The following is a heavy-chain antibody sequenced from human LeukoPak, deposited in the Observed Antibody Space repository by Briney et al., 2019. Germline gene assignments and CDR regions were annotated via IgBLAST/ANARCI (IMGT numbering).Heavy chain of an antibody. V-gene: IGHV3-48*03. CDR3: VRPLASLHDPDVFDL. CDR2: ITSTGGTK. D-gene: IGHD3-16*02. Sequence: PGGPLRLSCAASGFDITRLEMYWVRQAPGKGLEWISYITSTGGTKYYADSVRGRFTISRDNSKNSLYLQLNSLRAEDTAVYYCVRPLASLHDPDVFDLWGQGTSVTVSS. CDR1: GFDITRLE. J-gene: IGHJ3*01.